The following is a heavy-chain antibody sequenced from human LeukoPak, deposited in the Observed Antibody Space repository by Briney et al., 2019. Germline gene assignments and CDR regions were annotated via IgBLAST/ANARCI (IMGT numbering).Heavy chain of an antibody. CDR3: ARGQQQLKLDY. D-gene: IGHD6-13*01. Sequence: SETLSLTCAVNGGSFSGYYWSWIRKPPGKGLEWIGEINHSGSTNYNPSLKSRVTISVDTSKNQFSLKLSSVTAADTAVYYCARGQQQLKLDYWGQGTLVTVSS. J-gene: IGHJ4*02. CDR2: INHSGST. CDR1: GGSFSGYY. V-gene: IGHV4-34*01.